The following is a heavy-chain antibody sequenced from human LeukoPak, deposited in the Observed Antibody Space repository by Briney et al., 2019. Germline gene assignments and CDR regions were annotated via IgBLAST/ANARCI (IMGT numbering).Heavy chain of an antibody. J-gene: IGHJ4*02. Sequence: ASVKVSCKVSGYTLTELSMHWVRQAPGKGLEWMGGFDPEGGETIYAQKFQGRVTMTEDTSTDTAYMELSSLRSEDTAVYYCATWDYSGYGAFDYWGQGTLVTVSS. CDR3: ATWDYSGYGAFDY. D-gene: IGHD4-23*01. CDR2: FDPEGGET. V-gene: IGHV1-24*01. CDR1: GYTLTELS.